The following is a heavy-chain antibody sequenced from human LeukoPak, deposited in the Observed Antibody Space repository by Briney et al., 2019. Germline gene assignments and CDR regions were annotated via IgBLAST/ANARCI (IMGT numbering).Heavy chain of an antibody. CDR1: GFTFSSYA. CDR3: XXXPTTVTKDNWFAP. J-gene: IGHJ5*02. V-gene: IGHV3-30-3*01. CDR2: ISYDGSNK. D-gene: IGHD4-17*01. Sequence: GGSLRLSCAASGFTFSSYAMHWVRQAPGKGLEWVAVISYDGSNKYYADSVKGRFTISRDNSKNTLYLQMNSLRAEDTAVYYXXXXPTTVTKDNWFAPWGQGTLVTVSS.